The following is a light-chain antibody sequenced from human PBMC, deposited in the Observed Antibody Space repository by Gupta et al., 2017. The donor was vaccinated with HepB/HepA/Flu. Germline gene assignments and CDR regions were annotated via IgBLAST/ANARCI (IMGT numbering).Light chain of an antibody. CDR2: SNI. J-gene: IGLJ3*02. CDR1: SSSSGSNT. V-gene: IGLV1-44*01. Sequence: QSVLTQPPAASGTPGQRVTISCSGSSSSSGSNTVLWYQQPPGTAPKLLIYSNIQRPSGVPDRFSGSKSGTSVSLAISGLQSEDEADYHCASCDDSRTGWVFGGGTKLTVL. CDR3: ASCDDSRTGWV.